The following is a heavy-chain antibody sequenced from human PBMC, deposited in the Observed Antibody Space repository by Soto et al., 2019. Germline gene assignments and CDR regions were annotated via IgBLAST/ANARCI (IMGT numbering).Heavy chain of an antibody. V-gene: IGHV3-23*01. J-gene: IGHJ4*02. CDR3: AKDLNDYGDYFDY. CDR1: GFTFSSYA. CDR2: ISGSGGGT. D-gene: IGHD4-17*01. Sequence: GGSLRLSCAASGFTFSSYAMSWVRQAPGKGLEWVSAISGSGGGTYYADSVKGRFTISRDNSKNTLYLQMNSLRAEDTAVYYCAKDLNDYGDYFDYWGQGTLVTVSS.